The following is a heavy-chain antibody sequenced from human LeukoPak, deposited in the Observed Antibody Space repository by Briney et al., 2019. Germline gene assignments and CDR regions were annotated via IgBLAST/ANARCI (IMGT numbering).Heavy chain of an antibody. CDR1: GGSISSGDYY. Sequence: SETLSLTCTVSGGSISSGDYYWSWIRQPPGKGLEWIGYIYYSGSTYYNPSLKSRVTISVDTSKNQFSLKLSSVTAADTAVYYCARVPPLYGSGSLVFDYWGQGTLVTVSS. D-gene: IGHD3-10*01. V-gene: IGHV4-30-4*01. CDR2: IYYSGST. J-gene: IGHJ4*02. CDR3: ARVPPLYGSGSLVFDY.